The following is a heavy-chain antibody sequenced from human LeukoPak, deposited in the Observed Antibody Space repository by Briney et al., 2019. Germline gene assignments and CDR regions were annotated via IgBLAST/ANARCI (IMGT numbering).Heavy chain of an antibody. Sequence: PSETLSLTCTVSGGSMSHHWSWIRQSPGKVLEWIGYISHTASTNYNPSLKSRVTISVDTSKNQFSLKLSSVTAADTAVYYCARLSCSSTSCYIDYWGQGTLVTVSS. D-gene: IGHD2-2*02. J-gene: IGHJ4*02. V-gene: IGHV4-59*11. CDR1: GGSMSHH. CDR3: ARLSCSSTSCYIDY. CDR2: ISHTAST.